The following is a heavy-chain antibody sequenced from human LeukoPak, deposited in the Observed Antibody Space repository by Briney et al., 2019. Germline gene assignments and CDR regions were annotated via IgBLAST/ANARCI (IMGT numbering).Heavy chain of an antibody. CDR3: VLFGDYESPDGFDI. V-gene: IGHV3-23*01. Sequence: GGSLRLSCAASGFTFSSYGMSWVRQAPGKGLEWVSAISGSGGSTYYADSVKGRFTISRDNSKTTQYLQMNSLRAGDTAVYYCVLFGDYESPDGFDIWGQGTMVTVSS. CDR2: ISGSGGST. CDR1: GFTFSSYG. D-gene: IGHD4-17*01. J-gene: IGHJ3*02.